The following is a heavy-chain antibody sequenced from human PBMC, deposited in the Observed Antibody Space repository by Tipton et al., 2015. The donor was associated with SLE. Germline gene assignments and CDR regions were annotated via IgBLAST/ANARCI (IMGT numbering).Heavy chain of an antibody. Sequence: GSLRLSCAASGFTFSLYRMNWVRQAPGKGLQWVANIKQDGSDIYYLDSVKGRFTISRDNTKDSLFLQMDSLRAEDTAVYYCARDDSSGGFDIWGQGTAVTVSS. D-gene: IGHD3-10*01. CDR2: IKQDGSDI. CDR1: GFTFSLYR. V-gene: IGHV3-7*01. CDR3: ARDDSSGGFDI. J-gene: IGHJ3*02.